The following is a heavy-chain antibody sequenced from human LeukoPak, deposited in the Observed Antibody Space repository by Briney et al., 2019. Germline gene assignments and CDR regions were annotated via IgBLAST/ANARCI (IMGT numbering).Heavy chain of an antibody. V-gene: IGHV3-9*03. J-gene: IGHJ5*02. Sequence: PGGSLRLSCVASGFTFSNYWMSWVRQAPGKGLEWVSGISWNSGSIGYADSVKGRFTISRDNAKNSLYLQMNSLRAEDMALYYCAKGYCSSTSCYFGFDPWGQGTLVTVSS. CDR2: ISWNSGSI. D-gene: IGHD2-2*01. CDR3: AKGYCSSTSCYFGFDP. CDR1: GFTFSNYW.